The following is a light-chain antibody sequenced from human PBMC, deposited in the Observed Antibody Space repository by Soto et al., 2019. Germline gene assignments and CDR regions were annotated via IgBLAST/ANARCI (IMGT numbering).Light chain of an antibody. J-gene: IGLJ2*01. V-gene: IGLV1-40*01. CDR3: QSYDRSLTGVV. CDR1: SSNIGAGYA. CDR2: DNN. Sequence: QSVLTQPPSVSGAPGQRVTISCTGSSSNIGAGYAVQWYQQLPGTAPKLLIYDNNSRPSGVPDRFSGSKSGTSASLAITGLQAEDEAAYYCQSYDRSLTGVVFGGGTKLTVL.